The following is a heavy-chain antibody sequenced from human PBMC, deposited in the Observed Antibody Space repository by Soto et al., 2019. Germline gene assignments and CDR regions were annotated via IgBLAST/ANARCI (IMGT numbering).Heavy chain of an antibody. V-gene: IGHV1-46*01. CDR1: GYTFTSYY. Sequence: GASVKVSCKASGYTFTSYYMHWVRQAPGQGLEWMGIINPSGGSTSYAQKFQGRVTMTRDTSTSTVYMELSSLRSEDTAVYYCARDPDIVVVPAAHFDYWGQGTLVTXSS. D-gene: IGHD2-2*01. CDR2: INPSGGST. CDR3: ARDPDIVVVPAAHFDY. J-gene: IGHJ4*02.